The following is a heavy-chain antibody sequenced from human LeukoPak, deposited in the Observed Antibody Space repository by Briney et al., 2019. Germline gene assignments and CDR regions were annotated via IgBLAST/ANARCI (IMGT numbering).Heavy chain of an antibody. D-gene: IGHD3-16*01. J-gene: IGHJ4*02. Sequence: GASVKVSCKASGYTFTGNYIHWVRQAPGQGLEWMGWINPNSGGTNYAQKFQGRVTMTRDTSISAAYMELSRVRSDGTAVYYCVRDDYDYWGQGTLVTVSS. CDR3: VRDDYDY. V-gene: IGHV1-2*02. CDR1: GYTFTGNY. CDR2: INPNSGGT.